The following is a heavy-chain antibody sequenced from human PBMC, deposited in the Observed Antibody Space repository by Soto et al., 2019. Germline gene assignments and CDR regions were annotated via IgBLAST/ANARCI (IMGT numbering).Heavy chain of an antibody. D-gene: IGHD4-17*01. Sequence: ASVKVSCKASGYTFTGYYMHWVRQAPGQGLEWMGWINPNSGGTNYAQKFQGRVTMTRDTSISTAYMELSRLRSDDTAVYYCARDYATKVNTPELWFDPWGQGTLVTVSS. J-gene: IGHJ5*02. CDR3: ARDYATKVNTPELWFDP. CDR1: GYTFTGYY. CDR2: INPNSGGT. V-gene: IGHV1-2*02.